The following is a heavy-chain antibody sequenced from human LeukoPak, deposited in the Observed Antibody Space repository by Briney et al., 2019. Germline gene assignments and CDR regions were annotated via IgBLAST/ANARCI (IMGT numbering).Heavy chain of an antibody. Sequence: PGGSLRLSCAASGFTFSGYWMSWVRQPPGKGLEWVANIKQDGSEKYYVDSVKGRFTISRDNAENSLYLQMNSLRVEDTAVYYCARKGGTYGYDYWGQGTLVTVSS. CDR3: ARKGGTYGYDY. D-gene: IGHD5-18*01. V-gene: IGHV3-7*01. J-gene: IGHJ4*02. CDR1: GFTFSGYW. CDR2: IKQDGSEK.